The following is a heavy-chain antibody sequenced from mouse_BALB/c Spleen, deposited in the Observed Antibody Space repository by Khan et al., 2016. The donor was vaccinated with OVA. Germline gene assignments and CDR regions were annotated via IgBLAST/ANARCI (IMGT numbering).Heavy chain of an antibody. J-gene: IGHJ3*01. CDR1: DYTFPDYE. CDR2: IDPKTGVT. V-gene: IGHV1-15*01. Sequence: VQLQESGAELVRPGASVTLSCKASDYTFPDYELHWVKQTPVHGLEWIGVIDPKTGVTAYNQQFKGKATLTADKSSSTAYMELRSLTSEDSAVYYCTRSTFAYWGQGTLVTVSA. CDR3: TRSTFAY.